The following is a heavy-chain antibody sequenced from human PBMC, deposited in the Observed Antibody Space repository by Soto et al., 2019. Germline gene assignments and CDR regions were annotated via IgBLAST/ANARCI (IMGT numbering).Heavy chain of an antibody. CDR1: GGSVSSGNYR. J-gene: IGHJ4*02. V-gene: IGHV4-61*03. Sequence: PSETLSLTCSVSGGSVSSGNYRWSWIRQPPGKGLEWIGQIYYTGATNYNPSLESRVTISVDTSKNNFTLRLISATAADTATYYCASQENHLARYGGGLDYWGQGTLVTVFS. CDR2: IYYTGAT. D-gene: IGHD4-17*01. CDR3: ASQENHLARYGGGLDY.